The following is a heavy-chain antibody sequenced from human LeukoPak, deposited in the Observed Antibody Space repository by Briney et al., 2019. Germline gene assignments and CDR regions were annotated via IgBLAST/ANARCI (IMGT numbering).Heavy chain of an antibody. CDR2: IWYGGSNK. J-gene: IGHJ3*02. Sequence: GGSLRLSCAASGFTFSSYGMHWVRQAPGKGLEWVAVIWYGGSNKYYADSVKGRFTISRDNAKNSLYLQMNSLRAEDTAVYYCARSSGSSPYDAFDIWGQGTMVTVSS. V-gene: IGHV3-33*08. CDR1: GFTFSSYG. CDR3: ARSSGSSPYDAFDI. D-gene: IGHD3-10*01.